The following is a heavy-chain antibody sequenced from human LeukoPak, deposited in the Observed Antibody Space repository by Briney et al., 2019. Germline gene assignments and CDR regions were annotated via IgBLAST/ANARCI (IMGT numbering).Heavy chain of an antibody. CDR3: AGDLDGDYGSYYFDY. CDR1: GFTFSSYS. Sequence: GGSLRLSCAASGFTFSSYSMNWVRQAPGKGLEWVSSISSSSSYIYYADSVKGRFTISRDNAKNSLYLQMNSLRAEDTAVYYCAGDLDGDYGSYYFDYWGQGTLVTVSS. D-gene: IGHD4-17*01. V-gene: IGHV3-21*01. CDR2: ISSSSSYI. J-gene: IGHJ4*02.